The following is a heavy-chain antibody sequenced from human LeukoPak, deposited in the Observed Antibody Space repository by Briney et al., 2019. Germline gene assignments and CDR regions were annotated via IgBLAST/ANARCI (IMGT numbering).Heavy chain of an antibody. V-gene: IGHV3-7*01. D-gene: IGHD3-3*01. CDR1: GFTFSTYW. CDR2: IKQDGSEK. Sequence: GGSLRLSCAASGFTFSTYWMSWVRQAPGKGLEWVANIKQDGSEKYYVDSVKGRFTISRDNAKNSLYLQMNSLRAEDTAVYYCATVEGRDYDFWSGSDYYYYYMDVWGKGTTVTVSS. CDR3: ATVEGRDYDFWSGSDYYYYYMDV. J-gene: IGHJ6*03.